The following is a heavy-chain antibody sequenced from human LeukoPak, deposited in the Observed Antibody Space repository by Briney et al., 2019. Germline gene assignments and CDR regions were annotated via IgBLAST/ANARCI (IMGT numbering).Heavy chain of an antibody. J-gene: IGHJ5*02. V-gene: IGHV4-59*01. CDR3: ARVPTQRYCSSTSCYYWFDP. CDR1: GGSISSYY. D-gene: IGHD2-2*01. CDR2: IYYSGST. Sequence: SETLSLTCTVPGGSISSYYWSWIRQPPGKGLEWIGYIYYSGSTNYNPSLKSRVTISVDTSKNQFSLKLSSVTAADTAVYYCARVPTQRYCSSTSCYYWFDPWGQGTLVTVSS.